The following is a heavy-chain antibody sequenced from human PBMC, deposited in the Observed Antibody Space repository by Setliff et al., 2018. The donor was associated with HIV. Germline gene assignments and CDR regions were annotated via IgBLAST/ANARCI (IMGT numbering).Heavy chain of an antibody. D-gene: IGHD3-10*01. CDR1: GYTFTDYY. CDR3: ARGRLLWSGSYYYYYMDV. V-gene: IGHV1-69-2*01. Sequence: ASVKVSCKASGYTFTDYYMHWVKQAPGKGPEWMGRVDPEDGETIYAEKFQGRVTITADTSTDTAYMELSSLRSEDTAVYYCARGRLLWSGSYYYYYMDVWGKGTTVTVS. CDR2: VDPEDGET. J-gene: IGHJ6*03.